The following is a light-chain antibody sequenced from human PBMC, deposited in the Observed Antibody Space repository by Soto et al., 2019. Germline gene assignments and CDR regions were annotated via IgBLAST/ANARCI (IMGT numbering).Light chain of an antibody. Sequence: EVVLTQSPGTLSLSPGERATVSCRASQTISRNYLPWYQKKPGQAPRLLIYGASTRATGIPDRFTGSGSGTDFTLTIARLEPEDFAVYYCQQYGGPVPWTFGQGTKVEV. CDR3: QQYGGPVPWT. CDR2: GAS. V-gene: IGKV3-20*01. CDR1: QTISRNY. J-gene: IGKJ1*01.